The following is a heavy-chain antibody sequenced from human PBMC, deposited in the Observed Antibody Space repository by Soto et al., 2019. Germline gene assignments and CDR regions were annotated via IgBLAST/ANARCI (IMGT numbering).Heavy chain of an antibody. CDR2: IYCTGNT. D-gene: IGHD5-18*01. CDR1: GGSVSSASYY. CDR3: ARDIRGYSRAFDY. Sequence: SETLSLTCTVSGGSVSSASYYWTWIRQPPGKGLEWIGYIYCTGNTNYNPSLKSRVTISVDTSKNQFSLKLTSVTAADTAVYYCARDIRGYSRAFDYWGQGTLVTVS. V-gene: IGHV4-61*01. J-gene: IGHJ4*02.